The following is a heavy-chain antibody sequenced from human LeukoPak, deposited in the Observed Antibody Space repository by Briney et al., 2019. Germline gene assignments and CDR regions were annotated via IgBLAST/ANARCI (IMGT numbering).Heavy chain of an antibody. V-gene: IGHV3-23*01. CDR3: AKDGVAWYSVWLWPDAFDI. J-gene: IGHJ3*02. Sequence: GRSLRLSCVASGFTFSNYGMHWVRQAPGKGLEWVSAISGSGGSTYYADSVKGRFTISRDNSKNTLYLQMNSLRAEDTAVYYCAKDGVAWYSVWLWPDAFDIWGQGTMVTVSS. CDR2: ISGSGGST. CDR1: GFTFSNYG. D-gene: IGHD3-16*01.